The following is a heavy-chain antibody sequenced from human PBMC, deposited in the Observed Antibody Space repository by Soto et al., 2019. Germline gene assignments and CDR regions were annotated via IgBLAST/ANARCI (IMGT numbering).Heavy chain of an antibody. J-gene: IGHJ5*02. Sequence: SGPTLVNPTQTLTLTCTFSGFSLSTSEVGVGWIRQPPGKALQWLALIYWDDDKRYSPSLKSRLTITKDTSKNQVVLTMTNMDPVDTATYYCAHAPGIAVTTNWFDPWGQGTLVTVSS. D-gene: IGHD6-19*01. V-gene: IGHV2-5*02. CDR1: GFSLSTSEVG. CDR3: AHAPGIAVTTNWFDP. CDR2: IYWDDDK.